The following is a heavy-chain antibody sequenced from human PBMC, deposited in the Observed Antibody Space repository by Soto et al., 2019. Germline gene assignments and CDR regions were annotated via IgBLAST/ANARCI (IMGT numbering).Heavy chain of an antibody. D-gene: IGHD6-25*01. CDR3: TASSGAS. Sequence: RQASGKGLEWVGRIRSKANSYATAYAASVKGRFTISRDDSKNTAYLQMNSLKTEDTAVYYCTASSGASGGQVTLFTFPS. CDR2: IRSKANSYAT. J-gene: IGHJ4*02. V-gene: IGHV3-73*01.